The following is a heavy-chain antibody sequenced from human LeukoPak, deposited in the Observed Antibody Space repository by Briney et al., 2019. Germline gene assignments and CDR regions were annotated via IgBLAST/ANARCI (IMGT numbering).Heavy chain of an antibody. D-gene: IGHD3-22*01. J-gene: IGHJ4*02. CDR1: GYTFTGYY. CDR3: ARSDSSGYYGIDY. V-gene: IGHV1-8*02. Sequence: VASVKVSCKASGYTFTGYYIHWVRQAPGQGLEWMGWMNPNSGNTGYAQKFQGRVTMTRNTSISTAYMELSSLRSEDTAVYYCARSDSSGYYGIDYWGQGTLVTVSS. CDR2: MNPNSGNT.